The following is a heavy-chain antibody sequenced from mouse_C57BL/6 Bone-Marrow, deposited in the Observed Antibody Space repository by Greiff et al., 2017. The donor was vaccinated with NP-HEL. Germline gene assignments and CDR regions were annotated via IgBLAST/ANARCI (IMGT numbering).Heavy chain of an antibody. J-gene: IGHJ2*01. CDR1: GYTFTSYW. V-gene: IGHV1-50*01. D-gene: IGHD2-5*01. CDR2: IDPSDSYT. Sequence: QVQLQQPGAELVKPGASVKLSCKASGYTFTSYWMQWVKQRPGQGLEWIGEIDPSDSYTNYNQKFKGKATLTVDTSSSTAYMQLSSLTSEDSAVYYCARRGGYSNYSYWGQGTTLTVSS. CDR3: ARRGGYSNYSY.